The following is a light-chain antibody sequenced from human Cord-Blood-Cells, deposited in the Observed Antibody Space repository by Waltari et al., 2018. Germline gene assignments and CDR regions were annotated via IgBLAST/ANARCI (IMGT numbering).Light chain of an antibody. CDR2: GAS. CDR1: QSVSSSY. V-gene: IGKV3-20*01. Sequence: EIVLTQSPGTLSLSPGERATLSCRASQSVSSSYLAWYQQKPGQAPRLLIYGASSRATGIPDRFRCSGSERDFTLTISRLEPEDFAVYYCQQYGSSPQTFGQGTKVEIK. J-gene: IGKJ1*01. CDR3: QQYGSSPQT.